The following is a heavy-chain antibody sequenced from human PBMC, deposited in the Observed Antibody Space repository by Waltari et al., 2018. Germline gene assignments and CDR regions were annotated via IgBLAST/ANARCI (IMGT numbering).Heavy chain of an antibody. V-gene: IGHV1-24*01. CDR1: GYTLTELS. J-gene: IGHJ2*01. Sequence: QVQLVQSGAEVKKPGASVKVSCKVSGYTLTELSMHWVRQAPGTGLEWMGGFDPEDGETIYAQKFQGRVTMTEDTSTDTAYMELSSLRSEDTAVYYCATANVLVRGVIKHWYFDLWGRGTLVTVSS. CDR2: FDPEDGET. CDR3: ATANVLVRGVIKHWYFDL. D-gene: IGHD3-10*01.